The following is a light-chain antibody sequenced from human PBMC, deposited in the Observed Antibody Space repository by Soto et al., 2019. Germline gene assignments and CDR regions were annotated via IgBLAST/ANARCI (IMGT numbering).Light chain of an antibody. CDR1: QSISSTY. Sequence: EIVLTQSPGTLSLSPGERATLSCRASQSISSTYLAWYQHQPGQAPRLLIYDTSTRATAIPDRFSGSGSGTDFTLTISRMEPEDFAVYYCQQYGSSPWTFGPGTKVHIK. CDR2: DTS. J-gene: IGKJ3*01. V-gene: IGKV3-20*01. CDR3: QQYGSSPWT.